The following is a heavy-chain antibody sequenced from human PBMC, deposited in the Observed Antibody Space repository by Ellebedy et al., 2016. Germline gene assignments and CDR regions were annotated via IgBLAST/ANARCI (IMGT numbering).Heavy chain of an antibody. J-gene: IGHJ6*04. CDR2: IYYKGST. D-gene: IGHD3-3*01. CDR1: GGSISSGGYY. CDR3: AREEYDDFWSGLDV. V-gene: IGHV4-61*08. Sequence: SETLSLTXTVSGGSISSGGYYWNWIRQTPGKGLEWIGYIYYKGSTNYNPSLKSRVTISVDTSKSQFSLKLSSVTAADTAVYYCAREEYDDFWSGLDVWGKGTTVTVSS.